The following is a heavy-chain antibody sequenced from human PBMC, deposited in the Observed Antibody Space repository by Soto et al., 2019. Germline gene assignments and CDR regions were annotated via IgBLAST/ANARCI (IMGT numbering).Heavy chain of an antibody. CDR2: IIPIFGTA. Sequence: QVQLVQSGAEVKKPGSSVKVSCKASGGTFSSYAISWVRQAPGQGLEWMGGIIPIFGTANYAQKFQGRVTITADESTSTAYMELSSLRSEDTAVYYCARFQSPVYDSSGYYYYGGAFDIWGQGTMVTVSS. CDR3: ARFQSPVYDSSGYYYYGGAFDI. D-gene: IGHD3-22*01. CDR1: GGTFSSYA. J-gene: IGHJ3*02. V-gene: IGHV1-69*01.